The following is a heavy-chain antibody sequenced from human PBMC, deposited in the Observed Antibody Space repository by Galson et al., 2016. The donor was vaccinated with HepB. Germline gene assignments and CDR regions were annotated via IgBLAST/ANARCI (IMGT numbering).Heavy chain of an antibody. CDR2: IYYTGST. CDR3: ARAAGHEYYFYGMEV. D-gene: IGHD6-13*01. J-gene: IGHJ6*02. Sequence: ETLSLTCTVSGGSISSSGYHWGWIRQPPGKGLEWIGNIYYTGSTYYNPSLESRLSMSVDTSKNQFAPTLTSVTAADTAVYYCARAAGHEYYFYGMEVWGQGTTVTVSS. V-gene: IGHV4-39*01. CDR1: GGSISSSGYH.